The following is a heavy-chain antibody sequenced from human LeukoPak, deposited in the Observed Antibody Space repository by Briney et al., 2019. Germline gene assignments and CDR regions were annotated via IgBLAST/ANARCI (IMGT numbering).Heavy chain of an antibody. CDR2: ISSSSSTI. J-gene: IGHJ4*02. CDR3: ARANVAAAGTETDY. Sequence: PGGSLRLSCAASGFTFSSYSMNWVRQAPGKGLEWVSYISSSSSTIYYADSVKGRFTISRDNAKNSLYLQMNSLRAEDTAVYYCARANVAAAGTETDYWGQGTLVTVSS. D-gene: IGHD6-13*01. V-gene: IGHV3-48*01. CDR1: GFTFSSYS.